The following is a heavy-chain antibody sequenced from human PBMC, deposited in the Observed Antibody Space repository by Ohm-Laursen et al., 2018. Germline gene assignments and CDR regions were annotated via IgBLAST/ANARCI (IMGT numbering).Heavy chain of an antibody. J-gene: IGHJ4*02. D-gene: IGHD2/OR15-2a*01. CDR3: ARGAPFYGGFDY. CDR1: GFTFSSYS. V-gene: IGHV3-21*01. CDR2: ISSSSSYI. Sequence: SLRLSCAASGFTFSSYSMIWVRQAPGKGLEWVSSISSSSSYIYYADSVKGRFTISRDNAKNSLYLQMNNLRGEDTAIYYCARGAPFYGGFDYWGQGTLVTVPS.